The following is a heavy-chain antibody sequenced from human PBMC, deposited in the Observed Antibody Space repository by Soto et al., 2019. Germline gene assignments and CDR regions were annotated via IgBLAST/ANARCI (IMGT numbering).Heavy chain of an antibody. D-gene: IGHD2-21*02. CDR1: GFAFSTFS. CDR2: IGTRGDI. J-gene: IGHJ6*02. CDR3: AREETAWPLAYGLDV. Sequence: GGSLRLSCAASGFAFSTFSMHWVRQAPGKGLEWVSSIGTRGDIYYADSVKGRFTISRDNAKNPLSLQMNSLRAEDTGVYYCAREETAWPLAYGLDVWGQGTTVTVSS. V-gene: IGHV3-21*01.